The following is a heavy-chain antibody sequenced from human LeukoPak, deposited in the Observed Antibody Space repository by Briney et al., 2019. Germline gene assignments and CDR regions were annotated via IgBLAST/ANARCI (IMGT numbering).Heavy chain of an antibody. V-gene: IGHV1-46*01. CDR2: INPSGGST. CDR3: ARDSGVDRVIKDY. J-gene: IGHJ4*02. CDR1: GYTFTSYY. D-gene: IGHD3-10*01. Sequence: ASVKVSCKASGYTFTSYYMHWVRQAPGQGLEWMGIINPSGGSTSYAQKFQGRVTMTRDMSTSTVYMELSSLRSEDTAVYYGARDSGVDRVIKDYWGQRTLVTVSS.